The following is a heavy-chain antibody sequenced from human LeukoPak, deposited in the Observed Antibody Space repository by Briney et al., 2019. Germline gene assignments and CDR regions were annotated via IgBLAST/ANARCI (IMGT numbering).Heavy chain of an antibody. J-gene: IGHJ6*03. CDR2: IRYDGSNK. CDR3: AKDSSSAYYYYYYMDV. CDR1: GFTFSSYG. V-gene: IGHV3-30*02. Sequence: GGSLRLSCAASGFTFSSYGMHWVRQAPGKGLEWVAFIRYDGSNKYYADSVKGRFTISRDNSKNTLYLQMNSLRAEDTAVYYCAKDSSSAYYYYYYMDVWGKGTTVTVSS. D-gene: IGHD6-6*01.